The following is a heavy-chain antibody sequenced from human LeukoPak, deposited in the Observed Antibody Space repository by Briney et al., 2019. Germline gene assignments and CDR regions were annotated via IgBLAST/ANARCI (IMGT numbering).Heavy chain of an antibody. Sequence: ASETLSLTCTVSGASFSSSTYYWGWIRQSPGKGLEWIGRIYYSGSTYYNPSLKSRVTMSVDTSKNQFSLKLSSVTAADTAVYYCARHAGGITATGTRPFDYWGQGTLVTVSS. D-gene: IGHD6-13*01. V-gene: IGHV4-39*01. J-gene: IGHJ4*02. CDR3: ARHAGGITATGTRPFDY. CDR1: GASFSSSTYY. CDR2: IYYSGST.